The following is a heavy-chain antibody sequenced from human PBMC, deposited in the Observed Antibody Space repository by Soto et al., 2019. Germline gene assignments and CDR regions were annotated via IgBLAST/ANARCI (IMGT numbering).Heavy chain of an antibody. CDR1: GFTFSNFA. D-gene: IGHD2-8*01. J-gene: IGHJ4*02. CDR3: TKGARYYYNGVCYRDY. Sequence: ESGGGLVQPGGSLTLSCAAAGFTFSNFAMTWVRQVPGKGLEWVSAISDNGRGTYYADSVKGRFTISRDNYKNTMYLQMNGMRAEATAVYSCTKGARYYYNGVCYRDYWGQGTLVTVSS. CDR2: ISDNGRGT. V-gene: IGHV3-23*01.